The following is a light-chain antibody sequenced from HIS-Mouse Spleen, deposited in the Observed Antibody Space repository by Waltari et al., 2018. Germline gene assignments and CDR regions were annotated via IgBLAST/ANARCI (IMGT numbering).Light chain of an antibody. J-gene: IGLJ2*01. CDR3: SSYTSSSFNVV. CDR2: DVS. Sequence: QSALTQPASVSGSPGQPITISCTGTRSGVGGYNHVPWYQQHPGKAPKLMIYDVSNRPSGVSNRFSGSKSGNTASLTISGLQAEDEADYYCSSYTSSSFNVVFGGGTKLTVL. V-gene: IGLV2-14*03. CDR1: RSGVGGYNH.